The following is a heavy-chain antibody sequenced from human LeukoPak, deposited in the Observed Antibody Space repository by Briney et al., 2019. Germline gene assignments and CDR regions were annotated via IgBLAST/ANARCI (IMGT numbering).Heavy chain of an antibody. CDR2: IYYSGST. Sequence: PSETLSLTGTVSGGSISSYYWSWIRQPPGKGLEWIGYIYYSGSTNYNPSLKSRVTISVDTSKNQFSLKLSSVTAADTAVYYCARHGVRVFRSWFDPWGQGTLVTVSS. CDR3: ARHGVRVFRSWFDP. J-gene: IGHJ5*02. V-gene: IGHV4-59*08. CDR1: GGSISSYY. D-gene: IGHD6-13*01.